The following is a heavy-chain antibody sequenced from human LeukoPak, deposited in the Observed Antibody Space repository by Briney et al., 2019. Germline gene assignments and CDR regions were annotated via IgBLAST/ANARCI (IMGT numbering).Heavy chain of an antibody. CDR2: IISGGAP. J-gene: IGHJ4*02. V-gene: IGHV3-23*01. CDR3: AKQLLIWYYFDY. Sequence: PGGSLRLSCAASGFTFSSFPMTWVRQAPGKGLEWVSTIISGGAPYYADSVKGRFTISRDNSKNTLYLQMNSLRAEDTAVYYCAKQLLIWYYFDYWGQGTLVTVSS. CDR1: GFTFSSFP. D-gene: IGHD2-2*01.